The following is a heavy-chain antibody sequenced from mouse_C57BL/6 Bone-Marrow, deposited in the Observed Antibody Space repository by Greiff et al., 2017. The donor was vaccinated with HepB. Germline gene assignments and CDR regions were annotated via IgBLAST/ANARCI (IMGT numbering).Heavy chain of an antibody. Sequence: DVQLQESGGGLVQPKGSLKLSCAASGFSFNTYAMNWVRQAPGKGLEWVARIRSKSNNYATYYADSVKDRFTISRDDSESMLYLQMNNLKTEDTAMYYCVRHKRWVALEDYAMDYWGQGTSVTVSS. V-gene: IGHV10-1*01. CDR2: IRSKSNNYAT. J-gene: IGHJ4*01. CDR1: GFSFNTYA. D-gene: IGHD1-1*02. CDR3: VRHKRWVALEDYAMDY.